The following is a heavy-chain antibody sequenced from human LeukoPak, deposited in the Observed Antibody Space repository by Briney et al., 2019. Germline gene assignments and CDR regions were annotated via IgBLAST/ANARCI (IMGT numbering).Heavy chain of an antibody. D-gene: IGHD6-6*01. J-gene: IGHJ6*03. V-gene: IGHV5-51*01. CDR1: GYSFTSYW. Sequence: GESLKISCKGSGYSFTSYWIGWVRQMPGKGLEWMGIIYPGDSDTRYSPSFQGQVTISADKSISTAYLQWSSLKASDTAMYYCARHGYSSSSKHYYYYMDVWGKGTTVTVSS. CDR3: ARHGYSSSSKHYYYYMDV. CDR2: IYPGDSDT.